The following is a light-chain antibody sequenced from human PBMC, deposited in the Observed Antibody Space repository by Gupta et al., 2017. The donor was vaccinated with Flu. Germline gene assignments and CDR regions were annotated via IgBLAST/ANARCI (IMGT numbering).Light chain of an antibody. CDR2: RAS. CDR1: KSISNW. J-gene: IGKJ3*01. Sequence: SQMNPAPSILSASARDRVTITRRASKSISNWLDWYQQKPGKAPNLLIYRASNLESGVPARFSASGSGTEFTLTITSLQPDDSATYYCKQYNLYAFTFGPGTKVEI. V-gene: IGKV1-5*03. CDR3: KQYNLYAFT.